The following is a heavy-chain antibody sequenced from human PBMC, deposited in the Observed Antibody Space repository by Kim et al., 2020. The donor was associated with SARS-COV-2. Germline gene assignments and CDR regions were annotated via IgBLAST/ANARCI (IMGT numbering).Heavy chain of an antibody. CDR2: IYNTGDT. CDR1: GDSMRRSTNY. V-gene: IGHV4-39*02. J-gene: IGHJ3*01. D-gene: IGHD2-8*02. CDR3: ARRILLGGLDV. Sequence: SETLSLTCAVSGDSMRRSTNYWGWTRQPTGKGLEWIGNIYNTGDTQSNQSHTSRATISDDTSKSYFSLKLKSVTAADTAIYFFARRILLGGLDV.